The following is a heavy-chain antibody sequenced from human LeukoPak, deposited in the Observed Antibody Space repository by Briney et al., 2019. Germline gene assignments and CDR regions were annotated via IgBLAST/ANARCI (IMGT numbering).Heavy chain of an antibody. CDR2: IWYDGSNK. D-gene: IGHD2-2*02. Sequence: GGSLRLSCAASGFTFSSYCMHWVRQAPGKGLEWVAVIWYDGSNKYYADSVKGRFTISRDNSKNTLYLQMNSLRAEDTAVYYCARDVVPAAIGWFDPWGQGTLVTVSS. V-gene: IGHV3-33*01. CDR1: GFTFSSYC. J-gene: IGHJ5*02. CDR3: ARDVVPAAIGWFDP.